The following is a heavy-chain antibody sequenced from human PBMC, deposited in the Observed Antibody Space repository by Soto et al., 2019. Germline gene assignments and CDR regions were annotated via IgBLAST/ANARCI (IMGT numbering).Heavy chain of an antibody. CDR2: IYYSGRT. Sequence: QVQLQESGPGLVKPSETLSLTCIVSGGSMRSYYWSWIRQSPGKGLEWIGYIYYSGRTNYNPSLRGRVTISVDTSKKQVSLSLTSVTAADTAVYYCARDSRTAERLVPHYYYGMGVWGQGTTVTVSS. D-gene: IGHD6-13*01. CDR3: ARDSRTAERLVPHYYYGMGV. V-gene: IGHV4-59*01. J-gene: IGHJ6*02. CDR1: GGSMRSYY.